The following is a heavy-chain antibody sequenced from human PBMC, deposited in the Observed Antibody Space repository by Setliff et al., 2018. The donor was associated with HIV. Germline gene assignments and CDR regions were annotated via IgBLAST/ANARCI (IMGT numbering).Heavy chain of an antibody. CDR1: GFTFSSYG. Sequence: GGSLRLSCAASGFTFSSYGMHWVRQAPGKGLEWVGFIRSKAYGGTTEYAASVKGRFTISRDDSKSIAYLQMNSLRAEDTAVYYCAKAGVEWLFHTGYYYYMDVWGKGTTVTVSS. V-gene: IGHV3-49*04. CDR3: AKAGVEWLFHTGYYYYMDV. D-gene: IGHD3-3*01. CDR2: IRSKAYGGTT. J-gene: IGHJ6*03.